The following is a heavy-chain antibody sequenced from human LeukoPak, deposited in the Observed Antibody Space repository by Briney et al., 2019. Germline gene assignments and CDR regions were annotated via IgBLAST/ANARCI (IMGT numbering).Heavy chain of an antibody. J-gene: IGHJ3*02. V-gene: IGHV1-46*01. Sequence: GASVKVSRKASGYTFTGYYMHWVRQAPGQGLEWMGIINPSGGSTSYAQKFQGRVTMTRDTSTSTVYMELSSLRSEDTAVYYCAIRIAGDAFDIWGQGTMVTVSS. CDR2: INPSGGST. D-gene: IGHD6-13*01. CDR3: AIRIAGDAFDI. CDR1: GYTFTGYY.